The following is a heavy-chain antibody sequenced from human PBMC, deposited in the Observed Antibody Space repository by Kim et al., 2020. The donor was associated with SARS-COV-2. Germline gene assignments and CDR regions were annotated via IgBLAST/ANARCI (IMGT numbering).Heavy chain of an antibody. CDR2: ISSSSSYI. V-gene: IGHV3-21*01. CDR3: ARVTSSIAAAGTAYYGMDV. D-gene: IGHD6-13*01. CDR1: GFTFSSYS. Sequence: GGSLRLSCAASGFTFSSYSMHWVRQAPGKGLEWVSFISSSSSYIYYADSVKGRFTISRDNAKNSLYLQMNSLRAEDTAVYYCARVTSSIAAAGTAYYGMDVWGQGTTVTVSS. J-gene: IGHJ6*02.